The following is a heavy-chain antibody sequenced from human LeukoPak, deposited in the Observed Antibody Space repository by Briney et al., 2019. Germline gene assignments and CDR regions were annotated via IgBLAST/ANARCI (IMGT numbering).Heavy chain of an antibody. CDR1: GFTFDDYA. Sequence: GGSLRLSCAASGFTFDDYAMHWVRQAAGKGLEWVSLISWDGGSTYYADFVKDRFTISRDNSRHTLYLQMNSLGAEDTALYYCAKDKEYSGFGPILSGYYYGMDVWGKGTTVTVSS. D-gene: IGHD5-12*01. CDR2: ISWDGGST. CDR3: AKDKEYSGFGPILSGYYYGMDV. V-gene: IGHV3-43D*04. J-gene: IGHJ6*04.